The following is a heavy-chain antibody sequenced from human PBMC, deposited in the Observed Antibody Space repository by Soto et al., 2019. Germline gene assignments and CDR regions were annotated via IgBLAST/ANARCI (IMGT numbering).Heavy chain of an antibody. CDR3: ARGYYSGSNPSSFDY. CDR1: GGTFSSYT. V-gene: IGHV1-69*01. Sequence: QLQLVQSRAEVREPGSSVQVSCKASGGTFSSYTVIWVRQAPGQGLEWMGGITPTLNIAKYAEKFQGRVTITADESTSTVNMHLSSLRSEDTAVYFCARGYYSGSNPSSFDYWGQGTLVAVSS. D-gene: IGHD1-26*01. CDR2: ITPTLNIA. J-gene: IGHJ4*02.